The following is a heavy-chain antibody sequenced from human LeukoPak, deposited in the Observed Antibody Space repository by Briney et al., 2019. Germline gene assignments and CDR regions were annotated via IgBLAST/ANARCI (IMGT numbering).Heavy chain of an antibody. CDR2: ISAYNGNT. J-gene: IGHJ4*02. D-gene: IGHD5-18*01. CDR1: GYTFTSYG. Sequence: ASVKVSCKASGYTFTSYGISWVRQAPGQGLEWMGWISAYNGNTNYAQKLQGRVTMTRDTSISTAYMELSRLRPDDTAVYYCAKARDTAMAVDYWGQGTLVTVSS. V-gene: IGHV1-18*01. CDR3: AKARDTAMAVDY.